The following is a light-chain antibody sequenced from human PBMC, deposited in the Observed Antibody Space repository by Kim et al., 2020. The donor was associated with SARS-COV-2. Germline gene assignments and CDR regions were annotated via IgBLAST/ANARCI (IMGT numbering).Light chain of an antibody. Sequence: ERVMTQSPATLSVSPGERVTLSCRASQSVRSDLAWYQQKPGQAPRLLIYGASTRAIGIPARFSGSGSGTEFTLTISSLQSEDFAVYYCQQYNNWPPWTFGPGTKVDIK. J-gene: IGKJ1*01. CDR3: QQYNNWPPWT. CDR2: GAS. V-gene: IGKV3-15*01. CDR1: QSVRSD.